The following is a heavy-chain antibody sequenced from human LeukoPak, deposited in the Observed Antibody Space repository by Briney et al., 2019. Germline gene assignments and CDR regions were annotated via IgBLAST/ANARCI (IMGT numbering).Heavy chain of an antibody. CDR1: GFTVSSNS. D-gene: IGHD3-10*01. CDR2: ISSSSSTI. Sequence: GGSLRLSCTVSGFTVSSNSMSWVRQAPGKGLEWVSYISSSSSTIYYADSVKGRFTISRDNAKNSLYLQMNSLRAEDTAVYYCARVPYYYGSGSYYLLGAFDIWGQGTMVTVSS. J-gene: IGHJ3*02. V-gene: IGHV3-48*01. CDR3: ARVPYYYGSGSYYLLGAFDI.